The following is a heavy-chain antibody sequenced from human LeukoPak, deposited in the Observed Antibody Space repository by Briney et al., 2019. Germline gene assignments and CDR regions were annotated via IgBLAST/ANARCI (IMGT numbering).Heavy chain of an antibody. J-gene: IGHJ6*03. D-gene: IGHD1-26*01. Sequence: GGSLRLSCAASGFTFSSYSMNWVRQATGKGVEGGSYISSSRSTIYYADSVKGRFTISRDNPKNSLYLQMNSLRAEHTAVYYCARDPTTYYYYYMDVWGKGTTVTVSS. CDR3: ARDPTTYYYYYMDV. CDR1: GFTFSSYS. V-gene: IGHV3-48*04. CDR2: ISSSRSTI.